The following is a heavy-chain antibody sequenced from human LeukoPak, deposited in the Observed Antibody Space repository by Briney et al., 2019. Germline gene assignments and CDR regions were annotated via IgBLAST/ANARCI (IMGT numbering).Heavy chain of an antibody. V-gene: IGHV4-61*02. Sequence: SETLSLTCTVSGDSISSGDYYWSWIRQPAGKGQEWIARISSSGSTNYNPSLKSRVTISVDTSKNQFSLKLGSVTAADTAVYFCARGPYSYDSSGAFDIWGQGTMVTVSS. CDR2: ISSSGST. D-gene: IGHD3-22*01. CDR1: GDSISSGDYY. J-gene: IGHJ3*02. CDR3: ARGPYSYDSSGAFDI.